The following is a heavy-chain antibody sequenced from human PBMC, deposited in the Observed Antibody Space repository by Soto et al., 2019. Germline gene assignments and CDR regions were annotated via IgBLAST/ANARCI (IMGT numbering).Heavy chain of an antibody. Sequence: QVQLQESGPGLVKPSQTLSLTCTVSGGSISSGGYYWSWIRQHPGKGLEWIGYIYYSGSTYYNPSLQGPVTLPVDTSKNQFSLKLSSVTAADTAVYYCAGESRDYGGNRHFQHWGQGTLVTVSS. D-gene: IGHD4-17*01. V-gene: IGHV4-31*01. CDR1: GGSISSGGYY. J-gene: IGHJ1*01. CDR3: AGESRDYGGNRHFQH. CDR2: IYYSGST.